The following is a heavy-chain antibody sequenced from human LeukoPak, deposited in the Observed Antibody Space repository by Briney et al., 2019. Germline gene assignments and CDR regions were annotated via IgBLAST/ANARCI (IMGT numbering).Heavy chain of an antibody. CDR1: GGSFSGYY. CDR2: INHSGST. D-gene: IGHD3-22*01. Sequence: SETLSLTCAVYGGSFSGYYWSWIRQPPGKGLEWIGEINHSGSTNYNPSLKSRVTISVDTSKNQFSLKLSSVTAADTAVYYCVRDFHRRIYDSSGFYPYWGQGTLVTVSS. V-gene: IGHV4-34*01. CDR3: VRDFHRRIYDSSGFYPY. J-gene: IGHJ4*02.